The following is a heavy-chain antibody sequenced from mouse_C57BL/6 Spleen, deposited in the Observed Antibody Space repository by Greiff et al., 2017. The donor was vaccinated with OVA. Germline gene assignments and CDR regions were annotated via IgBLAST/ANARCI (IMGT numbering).Heavy chain of an antibody. D-gene: IGHD1-1*01. CDR2: ISYDGSN. V-gene: IGHV3-6*01. Sequence: VQLQQSGPGLVKPSQSLSLTCSVTGYSITSGYYWNWIRQFPGNKLEWMGYISYDGSNNYNPSLKNRISITRDTSKNQFFLKLNSVTTEDTATYYCARVYYYGFDYWGQGTTLTVSS. CDR1: GYSITSGYY. J-gene: IGHJ2*01. CDR3: ARVYYYGFDY.